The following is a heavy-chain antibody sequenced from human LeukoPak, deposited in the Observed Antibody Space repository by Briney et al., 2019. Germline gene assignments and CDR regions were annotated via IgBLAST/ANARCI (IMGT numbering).Heavy chain of an antibody. J-gene: IGHJ3*02. D-gene: IGHD3-22*01. CDR1: GGTFSSYA. CDR2: IIPIFGTA. Sequence: SVKVSCKASGGTFSSYAISWVRQAPGQGLEWMGGIIPIFGTANYAQKFQGSVTITADESTSTAYMELSSLRSEDTAVYYCARVAVNNYYDSSGYLAFDIWGQGTMVTVSS. CDR3: ARVAVNNYYDSSGYLAFDI. V-gene: IGHV1-69*13.